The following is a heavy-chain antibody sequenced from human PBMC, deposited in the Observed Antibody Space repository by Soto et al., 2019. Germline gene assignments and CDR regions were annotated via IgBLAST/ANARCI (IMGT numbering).Heavy chain of an antibody. CDR3: ARPSGWYSRDAFDI. V-gene: IGHV3-74*01. Sequence: GGSLRLSCAASGFTFSSYWMHWVRQAPGKGLVWVSRINSDGSSTSYADSVKGRFTISRDNAKNTLYLQMNSLRAEDTAVYYCARPSGWYSRDAFDIWGQGTMVTVSS. J-gene: IGHJ3*02. CDR2: INSDGSST. CDR1: GFTFSSYW. D-gene: IGHD6-19*01.